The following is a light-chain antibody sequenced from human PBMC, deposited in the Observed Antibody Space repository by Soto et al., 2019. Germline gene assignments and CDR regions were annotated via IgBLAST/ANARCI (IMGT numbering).Light chain of an antibody. Sequence: DIVMTQSPDSLTVSLGERATINCKSSQSILSSSNNKNYLVWYQQKPGQPPKVLINWASTRESGVPDRFSGSGSGTEFTLTISSLQPDDFATYYCQQYNSYSDTFGQGTKLEIK. J-gene: IGKJ2*01. CDR1: QSILSSSNNKNY. CDR2: WAS. CDR3: QQYNSYSDT. V-gene: IGKV4-1*01.